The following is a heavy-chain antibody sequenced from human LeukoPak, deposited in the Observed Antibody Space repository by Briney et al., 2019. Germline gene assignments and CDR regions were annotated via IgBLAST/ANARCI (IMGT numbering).Heavy chain of an antibody. Sequence: ASVKVSCKASGYTFTDYYMHWVRQAPGQGLEWMGWIYPNSGGTKYAQRFQGRVTMTRDTSITTAYMELSRLRSDDTAVYYCARGGPSPTTVTSNWYFDLWGRGTLVTVSS. V-gene: IGHV1-2*02. CDR2: IYPNSGGT. CDR1: GYTFTDYY. J-gene: IGHJ2*01. D-gene: IGHD4-11*01. CDR3: ARGGPSPTTVTSNWYFDL.